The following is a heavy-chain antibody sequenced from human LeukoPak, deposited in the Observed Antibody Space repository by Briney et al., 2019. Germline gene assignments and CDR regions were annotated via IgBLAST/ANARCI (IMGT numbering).Heavy chain of an antibody. CDR2: IYYTGYT. J-gene: IGHJ4*02. CDR1: GGSISSYY. D-gene: IGHD3-22*01. V-gene: IGHV4-59*01. Sequence: SETLSLTCTVSGGSISSYYWNWIRQPPGKGLEWIGYIYYTGYTNYNPSLKSRVTISVGTSKKQFSLKLNSVTAADTAVYYCARGGYYDSSGYSDFDYWGQGTLVTVSS. CDR3: ARGGYYDSSGYSDFDY.